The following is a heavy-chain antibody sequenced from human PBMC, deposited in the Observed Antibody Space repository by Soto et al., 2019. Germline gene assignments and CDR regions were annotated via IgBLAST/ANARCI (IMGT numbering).Heavy chain of an antibody. V-gene: IGHV3-48*02. CDR1: GFTFSSYS. CDR2: ISTTSSSI. Sequence: PGESLRLSCAASGFTFSSYSMNWVRQAPGKGLEWISYISTTSSSIYYADSVKGRFTISRDNAKNSLFLQMNSLRDEDTAVYYCARKGVAFDYWGQGALVTVS. D-gene: IGHD3-3*01. CDR3: ARKGVAFDY. J-gene: IGHJ4*02.